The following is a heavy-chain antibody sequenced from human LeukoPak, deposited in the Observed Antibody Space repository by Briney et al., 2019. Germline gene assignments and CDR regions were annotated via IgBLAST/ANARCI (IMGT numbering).Heavy chain of an antibody. J-gene: IGHJ6*02. Sequence: PSETLSLTCTVSGGSISSYYWSWIRQPPGKGLEWIGYIYYSGSTNYNPSLKSRVTISVDTSKNQFSLKLSSVTAADTAVYYCVRQSDYYGMDVWGQGTTVTVSS. CDR1: GGSISSYY. CDR3: VRQSDYYGMDV. V-gene: IGHV4-59*08. CDR2: IYYSGST.